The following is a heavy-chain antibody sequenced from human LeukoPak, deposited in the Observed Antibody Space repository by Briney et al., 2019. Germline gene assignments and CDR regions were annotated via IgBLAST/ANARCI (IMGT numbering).Heavy chain of an antibody. V-gene: IGHV3-33*01. Sequence: GGSLRLSCAASGFTFSKYAMHWVRQTPGKGLEWVAAIWNDGSDENYADSVKGRFTISSDDSKSTLYLQMNSLRAEDSAVYYCAFEIGRSQGAFDIWGQGTMITVSS. CDR2: IWNDGSDE. D-gene: IGHD1-26*01. CDR1: GFTFSKYA. CDR3: AFEIGRSQGAFDI. J-gene: IGHJ3*02.